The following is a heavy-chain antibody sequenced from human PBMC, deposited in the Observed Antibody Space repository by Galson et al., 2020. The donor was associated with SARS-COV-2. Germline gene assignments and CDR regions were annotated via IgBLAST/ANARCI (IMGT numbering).Heavy chain of an antibody. V-gene: IGHV5-51*01. D-gene: IGHD3-10*01. CDR2: IYPGDSDT. CDR3: ARQRGIWFGELYGDY. Sequence: GESLKISCKGSGYSFTSYWISWVRQMPGKGLEWTGIIYPGDSDTRYSPSFQGQVTISADKSISTAYLQWSSLKASDTAMYYCARQRGIWFGELYGDYWGQGTLVTVSS. J-gene: IGHJ4*02. CDR1: GYSFTSYW.